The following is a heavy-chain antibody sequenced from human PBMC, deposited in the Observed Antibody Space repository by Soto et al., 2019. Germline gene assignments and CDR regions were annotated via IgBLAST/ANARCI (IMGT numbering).Heavy chain of an antibody. Sequence: QVHLQQSGPGLVKPSETLSLTCTVSSGPSSSHNWGWIRQSPGRGLEWIGYVYNTGGTSYNPSLKGRVTISADPSANHLSLTLSSVTAADTAIYYCVRQGIGNLPGLVDVWGQGTTVSVSS. J-gene: IGHJ6*02. V-gene: IGHV4-59*08. D-gene: IGHD1-1*01. CDR1: SGPSSSHN. CDR3: VRQGIGNLPGLVDV. CDR2: VYNTGGT.